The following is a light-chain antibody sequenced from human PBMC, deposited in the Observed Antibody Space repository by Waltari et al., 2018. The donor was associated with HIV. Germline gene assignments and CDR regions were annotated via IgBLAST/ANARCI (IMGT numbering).Light chain of an antibody. CDR3: QQYVIPPYT. J-gene: IGKJ2*01. CDR1: QSLSSN. CDR2: GAS. Sequence: EIVMTQSPATLSVSPGESATLSCRASQSLSSNVAWYQQKPGQAPRLLIYGASNRATGIPARFSGSGSGTGFTLTISRLEPEDFAVYYCQQYVIPPYTFGQGTKLEIK. V-gene: IGKV3D-15*01.